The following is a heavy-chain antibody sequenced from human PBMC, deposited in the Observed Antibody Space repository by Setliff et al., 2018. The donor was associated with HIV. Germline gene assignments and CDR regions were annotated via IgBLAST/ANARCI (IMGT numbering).Heavy chain of an antibody. D-gene: IGHD2-8*02. CDR3: ARYAASGTGWFDP. CDR1: GYDFTAYA. V-gene: IGHV1-18*01. J-gene: IGHJ5*02. Sequence: ASVKVSCKASGYDFTAYAISWVRQAPGQGLEWMGRIGGDNSNIKFAQSFQVRDTMTTYTSTNTAYLELTSLRTDDTAVYSCARYAASGTGWFDPWGQGTKVTVSS. CDR2: IGGDNSNI.